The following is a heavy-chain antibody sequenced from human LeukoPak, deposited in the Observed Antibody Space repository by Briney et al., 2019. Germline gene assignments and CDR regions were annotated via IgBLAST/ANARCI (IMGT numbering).Heavy chain of an antibody. V-gene: IGHV4-4*02. CDR1: GFTFSDCY. Sequence: PGGSLRLSCAASGFTFSDCYMDWVRQPPGQGLEWIGEISLSGLTNYNPSLKSRVTMALDKSKNHLSLNLTSVTAADTAVYYCSRENGAFSPFGYWGQGTLVTVPS. J-gene: IGHJ4*02. CDR3: SRENGAFSPFGY. D-gene: IGHD2-8*01. CDR2: ISLSGLT.